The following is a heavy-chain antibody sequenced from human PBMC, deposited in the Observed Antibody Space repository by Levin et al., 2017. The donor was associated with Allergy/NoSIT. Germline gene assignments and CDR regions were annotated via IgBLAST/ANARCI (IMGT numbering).Heavy chain of an antibody. D-gene: IGHD3-9*01. CDR3: ARDLGDILTYGMDV. CDR1: GFTFSSYS. CDR2: ISSSSSYI. Sequence: GGSLRLSCAASGFTFSSYSMNWVRQAPGKGLEWVSSISSSSSYIYYADSVKGRFTISRDNAKNSLYLQMNSLRAEDTAVYYCARDLGDILTYGMDVWGQGTTVTVSS. J-gene: IGHJ6*02. V-gene: IGHV3-21*01.